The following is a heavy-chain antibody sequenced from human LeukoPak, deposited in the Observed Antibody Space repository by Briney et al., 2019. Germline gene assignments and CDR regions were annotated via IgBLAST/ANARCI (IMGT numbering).Heavy chain of an antibody. CDR1: GFSFRNYG. Sequence: GGSLRLSCAASGFSFRNYGMHWVRQASGKGLELVAFIQYDGNNIYYADSVKGRFTISRDDSKNTLYLEMNSLRPEDTAVYYCAREDYYGSGSPWYFDLWGRGTLVTVSS. CDR2: IQYDGNNI. CDR3: AREDYYGSGSPWYFDL. J-gene: IGHJ2*01. V-gene: IGHV3-30*02. D-gene: IGHD3-10*01.